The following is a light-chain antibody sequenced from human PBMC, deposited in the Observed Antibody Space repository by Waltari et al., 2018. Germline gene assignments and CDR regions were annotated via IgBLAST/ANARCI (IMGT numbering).Light chain of an antibody. J-gene: IGLJ2*01. V-gene: IGLV1-40*01. CDR2: GTT. CDR3: QSYDSGLGVV. Sequence: HSVLTQPPSVSGAPGQRVTISCSGSSSNLGSTYDVHWYKQLPGTAPKLLIYGTTYRPSGVPDRISGSKSGASASLAITGLQAEDEADYYCQSYDSGLGVVFGGGTKLTVL. CDR1: SSNLGSTYD.